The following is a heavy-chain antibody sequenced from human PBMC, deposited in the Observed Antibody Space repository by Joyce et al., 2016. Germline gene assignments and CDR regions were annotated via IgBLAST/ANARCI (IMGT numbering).Heavy chain of an antibody. CDR2: FAPSASYA. J-gene: IGHJ6*02. V-gene: IGHV5-10-1*03. CDR1: GHKFSTYW. Sequence: EVQLVQNGAEVKKPGEYLRISCKASGHKFSTYWIFWVRHMPGKGLEWMGYFAPSASYANYSPSFQGHVTISTDKSISTVYLQWSSLKASDTAIYYCASATLGVVGDYYYAMDVWGQGTTVTVSS. CDR3: ASATLGVVGDYYYAMDV. D-gene: IGHD2-15*01.